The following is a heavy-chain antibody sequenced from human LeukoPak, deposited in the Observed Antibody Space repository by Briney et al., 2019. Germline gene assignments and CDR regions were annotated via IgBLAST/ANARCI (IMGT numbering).Heavy chain of an antibody. D-gene: IGHD3-10*01. V-gene: IGHV4-34*01. J-gene: IGHJ4*02. CDR2: INHSGST. CDR3: ARGLGRFGELLGCYFDY. CDR1: GGSFSGYY. Sequence: SETLSLTCAVYGGSFSGYYWSWIRQPPGKGLEWIGEINHSGSTNYNPSLKSRVTISVDPSKNQFSLKLRSVTAADTAVYYCARGLGRFGELLGCYFDYWGQGTLVTVSS.